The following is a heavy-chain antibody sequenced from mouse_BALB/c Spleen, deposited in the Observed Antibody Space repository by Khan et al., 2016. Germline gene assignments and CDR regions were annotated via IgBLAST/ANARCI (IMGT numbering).Heavy chain of an antibody. CDR3: ARRRYYDYDGLDY. CDR1: GYTFTSYV. Sequence: VRLQQSGPELVKPGASVKMSCKASGYTFTSYVMHWVKQKPGQGLEWIGYINPYNDGTKYNEKFKGKATLTSDKSSSTAYMELSSLTSEDSAVYYCARRRYYDYDGLDYWGQGTTLTVSS. D-gene: IGHD2-4*01. CDR2: INPYNDGT. V-gene: IGHV1S136*01. J-gene: IGHJ2*01.